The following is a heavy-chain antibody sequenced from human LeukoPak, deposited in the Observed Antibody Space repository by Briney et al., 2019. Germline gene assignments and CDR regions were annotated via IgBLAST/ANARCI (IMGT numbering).Heavy chain of an antibody. CDR1: GGSISSGDYY. V-gene: IGHV4-30-4*08. J-gene: IGHJ5*02. CDR2: IYYSGST. D-gene: IGHD3-3*01. Sequence: SETLSLTCTVSGGSISSGDYYWSWIRQPPGKGLEWIGYIYYSGSTYYNPSLKSRVTISVDTSTNRISLKLSSVTAAHTAVYYCARDSRYYDFSWGQGTLVTVSS. CDR3: ARDSRYYDFS.